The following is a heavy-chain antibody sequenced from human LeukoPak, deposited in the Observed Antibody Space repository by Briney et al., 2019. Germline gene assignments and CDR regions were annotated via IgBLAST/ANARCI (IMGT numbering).Heavy chain of an antibody. V-gene: IGHV3-64D*06. D-gene: IGHD1-26*01. CDR2: ISTNGGNT. CDR1: GGSVSSGSYY. Sequence: ETLSLTCTVSGGSVSSGSYYWSWIRQAPGKGLEYVSAISTNGGNTYYADSVKGRFTISRDNSKNTLYTQMSSLRAEDTAVYYCVRRGANGGSYDYYGMDVWGQGTTVTVSS. CDR3: VRRGANGGSYDYYGMDV. J-gene: IGHJ6*02.